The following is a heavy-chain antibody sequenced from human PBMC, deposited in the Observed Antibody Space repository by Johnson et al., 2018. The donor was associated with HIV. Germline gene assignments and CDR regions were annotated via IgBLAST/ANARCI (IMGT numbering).Heavy chain of an antibody. J-gene: IGHJ3*02. CDR2: FNNDGNTT. CDR3: ARMGLTGAFDI. D-gene: IGHD3-9*01. CDR1: GFTFSNYA. Sequence: VQLVESGGGVVQPGRSLRLSCAASGFTFSNYAMHWVRQAPGKGLVWVSRFNNDGNTTTYADSVKGRFTISRDNAKNTLYLQMDSLRAEDTAVYYCARMGLTGAFDIWGQGTMVTVSS. V-gene: IGHV3-74*02.